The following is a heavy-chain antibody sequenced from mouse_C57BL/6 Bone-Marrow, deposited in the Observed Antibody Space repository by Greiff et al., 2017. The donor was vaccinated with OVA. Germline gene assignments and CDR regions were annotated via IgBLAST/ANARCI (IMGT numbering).Heavy chain of an antibody. CDR3: VGGIDWYFDV. J-gene: IGHJ1*03. V-gene: IGHV10-1*01. CDR1: GFSFNTYA. CDR2: IRSKSNNYAT. Sequence: EVKLMESGGGLVQPKGSLKLSCAASGFSFNTYAMNWVRQAPGKGLEWVARIRSKSNNYATYYADSVKDRFTISRDDSESMLYLQMNNLKTEDTAMYYCVGGIDWYFDVWGTGTTVTVSS.